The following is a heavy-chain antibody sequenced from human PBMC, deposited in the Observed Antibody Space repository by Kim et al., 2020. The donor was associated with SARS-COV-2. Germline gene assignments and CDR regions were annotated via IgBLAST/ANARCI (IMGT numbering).Heavy chain of an antibody. V-gene: IGHV3-43*01. J-gene: IGHJ4*02. D-gene: IGHD3-10*01. CDR3: AKDATRHYTSGSYFDY. Sequence: PGKGRFTISRDKSKNILYLQMNSLGTEDTALYCCAKDATRHYTSGSYFDYWGQGTLVTVSS.